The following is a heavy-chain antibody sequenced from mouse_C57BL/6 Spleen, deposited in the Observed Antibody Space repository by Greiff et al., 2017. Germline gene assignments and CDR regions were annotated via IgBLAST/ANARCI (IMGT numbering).Heavy chain of an antibody. V-gene: IGHV10-1*01. CDR3: VSQNWDWYFDV. D-gene: IGHD4-1*01. Sequence: GGGLVQPKGSLKLSCAASGFSFNTYAMNWVRQAPGKGLEWVARIRSKSNNYATYYADSVKDRFTIPRDDSESMLYLQMNNLKTEDTAMYYCVSQNWDWYFDVWGTGTTVTVSS. J-gene: IGHJ1*03. CDR2: IRSKSNNYAT. CDR1: GFSFNTYA.